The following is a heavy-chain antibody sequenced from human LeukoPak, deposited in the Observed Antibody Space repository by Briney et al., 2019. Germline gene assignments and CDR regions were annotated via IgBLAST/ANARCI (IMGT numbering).Heavy chain of an antibody. CDR1: GFTFSSYS. V-gene: IGHV3-21*01. CDR3: ARGGDGYNSPY. CDR2: ISSSSSYI. J-gene: IGHJ4*02. Sequence: GGSLRLSCAASGFTFSSYSMNWVRQAPGKGLEWVSSISSSSSYIYYADSVKGRFTISRDNAKNSLYLRMNSLRAEDTAVYYCARGGDGYNSPYWGQGTLVTVSS. D-gene: IGHD5-24*01.